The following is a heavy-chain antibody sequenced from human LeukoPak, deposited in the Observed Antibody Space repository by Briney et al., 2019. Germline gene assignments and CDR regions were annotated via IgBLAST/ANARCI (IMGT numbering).Heavy chain of an antibody. V-gene: IGHV3-74*01. D-gene: IGHD3-9*01. CDR3: TRVMTGYYVALDI. Sequence: GGSLRLSCAASGLTFSNYWIHWVRQAPGKGLVWISRIRSDGMETSYADSAKGRFTMSRDNAKNTLFLQLNSLRAEDTAVYYCTRVMTGYYVALDIWGQGTMVTVSS. J-gene: IGHJ3*02. CDR2: IRSDGMET. CDR1: GLTFSNYW.